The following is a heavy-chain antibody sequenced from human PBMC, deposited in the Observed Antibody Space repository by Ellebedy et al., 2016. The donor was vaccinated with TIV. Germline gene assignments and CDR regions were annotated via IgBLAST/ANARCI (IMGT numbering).Heavy chain of an antibody. CDR3: ARFGELGYYYYGMDV. CDR1: GGTFSSYA. V-gene: IGHV1-69*13. J-gene: IGHJ6*02. Sequence: SVKVSXXASGGTFSSYAISWVRQAPGQGLEWMGGIIPIFGTANYAQKFQGRVTITADESTSTAYMELRSLRSDDTAVYYCARFGELGYYYYGMDVWGQGTTVTVSS. CDR2: IIPIFGTA. D-gene: IGHD3-10*01.